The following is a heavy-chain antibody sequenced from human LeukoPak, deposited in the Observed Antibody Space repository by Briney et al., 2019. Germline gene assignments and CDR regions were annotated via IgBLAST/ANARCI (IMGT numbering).Heavy chain of an antibody. Sequence: SETLSLTCTVSGGSISGYYLNWIRQPPRKGLEWIGYIHYSGSTNYNPSLKSRVSISVDASKNQFSLRLSSVTAADTAVYYCAREGMSVAAFDYWGQGALVTVSS. CDR1: GGSISGYY. CDR3: AREGMSVAAFDY. J-gene: IGHJ4*02. CDR2: IHYSGST. D-gene: IGHD6-19*01. V-gene: IGHV4-59*01.